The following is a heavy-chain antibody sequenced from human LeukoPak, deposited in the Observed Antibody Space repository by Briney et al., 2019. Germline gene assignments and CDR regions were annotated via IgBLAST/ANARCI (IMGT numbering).Heavy chain of an antibody. CDR2: IIPIFGTA. CDR1: GGTFSSYA. D-gene: IGHD2-2*01. CDR3: ARYQPRTKGFDH. V-gene: IGHV1-69*01. Sequence: SSVKVSCKASGGTFSSYAISWVRQAPGQGLEWMGGIIPIFGTANYAQKFQGRVTITADESTSTAYMELSSLRSEDTAVYYCARYQPRTKGFDHWGQGTLVTVSS. J-gene: IGHJ4*02.